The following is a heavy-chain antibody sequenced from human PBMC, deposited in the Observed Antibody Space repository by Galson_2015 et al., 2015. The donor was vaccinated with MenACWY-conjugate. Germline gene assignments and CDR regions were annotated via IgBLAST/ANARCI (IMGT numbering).Heavy chain of an antibody. J-gene: IGHJ4*02. CDR3: MSSLKTEDTAVYYCTRADHRYCSRTNCPFDY. CDR1: GFTFSSYS. V-gene: IGHV3-48*04. Sequence: SLRLSCAASGFTFSSYSMNWVRQAPGKGLEWVSYISSSSSTIYYADSVKGRFTISRDNAASVKGRFIVSRDDSKSIAYLQMSSLKTEDTAVYYCTRADHRYCSRTNCPFDYWGQGTLVTVSS. D-gene: IGHD2/OR15-2a*01. CDR2: ISSSSSTI.